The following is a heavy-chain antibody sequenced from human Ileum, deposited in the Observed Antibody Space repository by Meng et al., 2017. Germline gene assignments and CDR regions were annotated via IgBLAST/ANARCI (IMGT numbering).Heavy chain of an antibody. D-gene: IGHD6-13*01. CDR2: IRSKANNYAT. CDR1: GFSFRNAS. J-gene: IGHJ4*02. CDR3: TRLYSAG. Sequence: EVQLVESGGSLVQPGGSLKLSCAASGFSFRNASMHWVRQASGKGLEWVGHIRSKANNYATASAASVKGRFTISRDESKNTAYLQMSSLKTEDTAVYYCTRLYSAGWGQGTLVTVSS. V-gene: IGHV3-73*02.